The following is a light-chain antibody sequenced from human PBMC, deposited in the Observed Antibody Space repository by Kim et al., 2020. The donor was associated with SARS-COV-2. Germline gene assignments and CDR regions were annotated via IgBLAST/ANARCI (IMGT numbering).Light chain of an antibody. CDR1: SGHRSYT. CDR3: QTWGTGTVV. Sequence: ASVKLTCILSSGHRSYTIAWHQQQPEKGPRFLMKVSSDGSHNKGDRVPDRFSGSSSGAERYLTISSLQSGDEADYYCQTWGTGTVVFGGGTKLTVL. CDR2: VSSDGSH. V-gene: IGLV4-69*01. J-gene: IGLJ2*01.